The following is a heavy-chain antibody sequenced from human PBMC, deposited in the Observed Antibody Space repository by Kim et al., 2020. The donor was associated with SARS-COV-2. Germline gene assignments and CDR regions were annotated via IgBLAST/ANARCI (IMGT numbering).Heavy chain of an antibody. D-gene: IGHD6-13*01. V-gene: IGHV3-11*05. J-gene: IGHJ5*02. CDR3: ARGPYSSSSYNWFDP. Sequence: DSVKGRFTTSRDNAKNSLYLQMNSLRAEDTAVYYCARGPYSSSSYNWFDPWGQGTLVTVSS.